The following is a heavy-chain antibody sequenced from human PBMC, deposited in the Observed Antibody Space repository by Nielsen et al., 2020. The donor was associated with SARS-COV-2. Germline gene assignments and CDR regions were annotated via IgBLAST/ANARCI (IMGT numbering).Heavy chain of an antibody. CDR3: TPGGRYSNSWSPNGY. D-gene: IGHD6-13*01. J-gene: IGHJ4*02. CDR1: GFTFDDYA. Sequence: GESLKISCTASGFTFDDYAMSWVRQAPGEGLEWVGFIRSKAYGGTTEYAASVKGRFTISRDDSKSIAYLQMNSLKTEDTAVYYCTPGGRYSNSWSPNGYWGQGTLVTVSS. V-gene: IGHV3-49*04. CDR2: IRSKAYGGTT.